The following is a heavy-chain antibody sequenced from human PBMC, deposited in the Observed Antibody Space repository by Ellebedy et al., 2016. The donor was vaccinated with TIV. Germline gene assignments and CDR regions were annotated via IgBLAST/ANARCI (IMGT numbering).Heavy chain of an antibody. CDR2: ISYDGSNK. V-gene: IGHV3-30*18. CDR3: AKGEVGATTHDAFDI. D-gene: IGHD1-26*01. Sequence: GGSLRLXXAASGSTFSSYGMHWVRQAPGKGLEWVAVISYDGSNKYYADSVKGRFTISRDNSKNTLYLQMNSLRAEDTAVYYCAKGEVGATTHDAFDIWGQGTMVTVSS. CDR1: GSTFSSYG. J-gene: IGHJ3*02.